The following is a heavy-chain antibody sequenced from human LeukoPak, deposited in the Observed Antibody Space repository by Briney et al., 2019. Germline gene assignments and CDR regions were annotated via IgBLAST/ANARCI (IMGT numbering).Heavy chain of an antibody. CDR3: AKVQKKRYSSGGSCYGLDY. J-gene: IGHJ4*02. CDR2: ISYDGSNK. Sequence: GRSLRLSCAASGFTFSSYGMHWVRQAPGKGLEWVAVISYDGSNKYYADSVKGRFTISRDNSKNTLYLQMNSLRAEDTAVYYCAKVQKKRYSSGGSCYGLDYWGQGTLVTVSS. D-gene: IGHD2-15*01. V-gene: IGHV3-30*18. CDR1: GFTFSSYG.